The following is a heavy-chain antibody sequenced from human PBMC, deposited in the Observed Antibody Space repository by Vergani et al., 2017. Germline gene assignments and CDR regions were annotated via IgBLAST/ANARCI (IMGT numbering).Heavy chain of an antibody. CDR2: INAGNGNT. Sequence: QVQLVQSGAEVKKPGASVTVSCKASGYTFTSYAMHWVRQAPGQRLEWMGWINAGNGNTKYSQKFQGRVTITRDTSASTAYMELSSLRSEDTAVYYCARVRLDIVVVPAAMGGFDPWGQGTLVTVSS. CDR3: ARVRLDIVVVPAAMGGFDP. V-gene: IGHV1-3*01. J-gene: IGHJ5*02. D-gene: IGHD2-2*01. CDR1: GYTFTSYA.